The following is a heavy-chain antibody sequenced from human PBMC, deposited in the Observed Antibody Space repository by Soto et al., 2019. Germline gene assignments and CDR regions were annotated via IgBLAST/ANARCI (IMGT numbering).Heavy chain of an antibody. D-gene: IGHD3-22*01. Sequence: SETLSLTCTVSGASIGSGDYYWSWIRQHPGKGLEWIGYIYYSGGIYYNPSLKSRVTISVDTSKNQFSLELSSVTAADTAVYYCASIYDSSGYYYGNNWFDPWGQGTLVTVSS. V-gene: IGHV4-31*02. CDR2: IYYSGGI. CDR1: GASIGSGDYY. J-gene: IGHJ5*02. CDR3: ASIYDSSGYYYGNNWFDP.